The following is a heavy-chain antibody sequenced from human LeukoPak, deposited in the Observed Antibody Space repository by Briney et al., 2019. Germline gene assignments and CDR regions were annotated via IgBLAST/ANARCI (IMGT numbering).Heavy chain of an antibody. J-gene: IGHJ4*02. D-gene: IGHD3-10*01. CDR3: ARESHLLSSFAY. CDR2: ISAYNGNT. V-gene: IGHV1-18*01. Sequence: ASVKVSCKASGYTFTSYGISWVRQAPGQGLEWMGWISAYNGNTNYAQKFQGRVTMTRDMSTSTVYMELSSLRSEDTAVYYCARESHLLSSFAYWGQGTLVTVSS. CDR1: GYTFTSYG.